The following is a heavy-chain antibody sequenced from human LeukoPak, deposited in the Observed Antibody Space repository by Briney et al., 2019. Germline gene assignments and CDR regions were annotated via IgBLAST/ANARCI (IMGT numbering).Heavy chain of an antibody. CDR2: ITVGSSII. CDR1: GFTFCGYS. J-gene: IGHJ4*02. V-gene: IGHV3-48*01. Sequence: GGSLRLSCAASGFTFCGYSMLWVLQAPGKGLEWLSYITVGSSIIYHADSVKGRFTISRDNAKNSLYLQMNSLRAEDTAVYYCARDGYYHFDYWGQGILVAVSS. CDR3: ARDGYYHFDY. D-gene: IGHD3-22*01.